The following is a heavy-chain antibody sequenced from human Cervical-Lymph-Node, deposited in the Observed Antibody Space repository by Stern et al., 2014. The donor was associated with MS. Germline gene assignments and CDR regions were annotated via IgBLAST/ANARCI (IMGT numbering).Heavy chain of an antibody. D-gene: IGHD5-18*01. CDR1: GGTFSNYA. CDR2: IVPIFDKA. Sequence: QVKLVQSGAEVKRPGSSVKVSCKASGGTFSNYALSWVRLAPGQGLEWMGGIVPIFDKANYAQKFQGRVTITADESTSTAYMELGSLKSEDTAIYYCARERGNTYGFDYWGQGTLVTVSS. J-gene: IGHJ4*02. CDR3: ARERGNTYGFDY. V-gene: IGHV1-69*01.